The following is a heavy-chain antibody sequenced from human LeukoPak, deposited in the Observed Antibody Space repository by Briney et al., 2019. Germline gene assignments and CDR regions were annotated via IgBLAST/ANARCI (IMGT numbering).Heavy chain of an antibody. V-gene: IGHV3-7*04. Sequence: PGGSLRLSCAASGFIFSGYWMSWVRQAPGKGLEWVAHINEDGRGKYYVDSLKGRFSISRDNAKHSLYLQMDSLRAEDTAVYYCARSWYTLDYWGQGTLVIVSS. CDR2: INEDGRGK. J-gene: IGHJ4*02. CDR1: GFIFSGYW. CDR3: ARSWYTLDY. D-gene: IGHD6-13*01.